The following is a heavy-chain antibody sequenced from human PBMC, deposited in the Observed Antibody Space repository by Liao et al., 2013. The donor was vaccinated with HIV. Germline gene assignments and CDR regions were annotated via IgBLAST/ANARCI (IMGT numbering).Heavy chain of an antibody. Sequence: QVQLQQWGAGLLEPSETLSLTCTVSGGSFTGYYWTWVRQPPGKGLQWIGETYPNGTSKYNPSLQSRVAMSLDTSRKQFSLKVNSVVAADTAIYFCARVWYTSGWSRRSYAFDVWGQGTMVAVSS. CDR2: TYPNGTS. J-gene: IGHJ3*01. CDR1: GGSFTGYY. D-gene: IGHD6-19*01. V-gene: IGHV4-34*02. CDR3: ARVWYTSGWSRRSYAFDV.